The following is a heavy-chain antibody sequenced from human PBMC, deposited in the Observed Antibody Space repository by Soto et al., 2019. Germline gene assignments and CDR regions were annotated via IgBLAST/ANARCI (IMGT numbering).Heavy chain of an antibody. D-gene: IGHD3-10*01. V-gene: IGHV3-30*18. CDR2: ISYDGSET. CDR1: GFTFSSFG. Sequence: QVQLVESGGGVVLPGRSLRLSCAASGFTFSSFGMHWVRQPPGKGLEWVAVISYDGSETDYADSVKGRFTISRDKSQKTGLREMGSPRPEDTAVYYWGKDPSRNWCGQLREWGQGTQVTVSS. J-gene: IGHJ4*02. CDR3: GKDPSRNWCGQLRE.